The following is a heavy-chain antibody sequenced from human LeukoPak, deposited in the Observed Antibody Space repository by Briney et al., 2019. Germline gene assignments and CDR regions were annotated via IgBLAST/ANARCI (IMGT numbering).Heavy chain of an antibody. D-gene: IGHD2-15*01. J-gene: IGHJ4*02. CDR2: IYPGDSDT. Sequence: GESLKISCKGSGYSFTTCWIGWVRQMPGKGLEWMGIIYPGDSDTRYSPSFQGQVTISADKSISTAYLQWGSLKASDTAMYYCARARYCSGGSCYAEYWGQGTLVTVSS. CDR1: GYSFTTCW. CDR3: ARARYCSGGSCYAEY. V-gene: IGHV5-51*01.